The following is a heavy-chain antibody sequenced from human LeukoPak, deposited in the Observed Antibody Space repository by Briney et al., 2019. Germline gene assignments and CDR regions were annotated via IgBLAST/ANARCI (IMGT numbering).Heavy chain of an antibody. D-gene: IGHD3-22*01. V-gene: IGHV1-18*01. CDR2: ISAYNGNT. Sequence: ASVKVSCKASGYTFTNYGISWVRQAPGQGLEWMGWISAYNGNTNYAQKFQGRVTMTEDTSTDTAYMELSSLRSEDTAVYYCATFHYYHDSSNYFGYWGQGTLVAVSS. CDR3: ATFHYYHDSSNYFGY. CDR1: GYTFTNYG. J-gene: IGHJ4*02.